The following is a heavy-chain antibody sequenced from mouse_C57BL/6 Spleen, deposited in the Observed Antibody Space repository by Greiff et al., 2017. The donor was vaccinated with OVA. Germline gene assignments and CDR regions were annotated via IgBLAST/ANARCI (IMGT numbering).Heavy chain of an antibody. Sequence: QVQLQQSGAELVRPGPSVKVSCKASGYAFTNYLIEWVKQRPGPGLEWIGVINPGSGGTNYNEKFKGKATLTADKSSSTAYMLLSILTSEASAIYICASARICDGYAMDYWGQGTSVTVYS. J-gene: IGHJ4*01. CDR3: ASARICDGYAMDY. V-gene: IGHV1-54*01. CDR1: GYAFTNYL. CDR2: INPGSGGT. D-gene: IGHD1-1*01.